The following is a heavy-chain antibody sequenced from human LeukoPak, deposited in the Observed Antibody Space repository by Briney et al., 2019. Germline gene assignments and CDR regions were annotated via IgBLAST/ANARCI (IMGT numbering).Heavy chain of an antibody. D-gene: IGHD4-23*01. V-gene: IGHV4-31*03. CDR3: ARASNGGNSP. Sequence: PSETLSLTCTVSGGSISSGGYYWSWIRQHPGKGLEWIGYIYYSGSTYYNPSLKSRVTISVDTSKNQFSLKLSPVTAADTAVYYCARASNGGNSPWGQGTLVTVSS. CDR2: IYYSGST. CDR1: GGSISSGGYY. J-gene: IGHJ4*02.